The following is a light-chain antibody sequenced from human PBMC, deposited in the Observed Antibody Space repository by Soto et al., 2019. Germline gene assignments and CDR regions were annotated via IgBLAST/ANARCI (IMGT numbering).Light chain of an antibody. CDR2: DAS. V-gene: IGKV1-5*01. CDR1: QSISSW. Sequence: IHMTHSPSSLSATAGDIVTITVRASQSISSWLAWYQHKPGKAPKLLIYDASNLDSGVPSRFSGSGSGTEFSLTISNLQPDDCATYYCQQPNSFPLTFGGGTKVDIK. CDR3: QQPNSFPLT. J-gene: IGKJ4*01.